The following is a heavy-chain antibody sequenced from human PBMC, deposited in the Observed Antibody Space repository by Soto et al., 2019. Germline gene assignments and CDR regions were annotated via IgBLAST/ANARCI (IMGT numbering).Heavy chain of an antibody. D-gene: IGHD6-19*01. CDR1: GFTLSSYA. V-gene: IGHV3-23*01. CDR2: ISGSGGST. CDR3: AKEKTGHSSCDC. Sequence: GGSLRLSCAASGFTLSSYAMIWVRQAPGKGLEWVSVISGSGGSTNYAASVKGRFTISRDNSKNTLYVQMNGLRAEDTAVYYCAKEKTGHSSCDCWGQGTLVTVSS. J-gene: IGHJ4*02.